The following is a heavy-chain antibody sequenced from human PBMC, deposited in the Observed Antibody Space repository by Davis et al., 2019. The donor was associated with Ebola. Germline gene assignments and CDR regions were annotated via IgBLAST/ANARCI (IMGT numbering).Heavy chain of an antibody. Sequence: GGSLRLSCPASGLTFRSHTMNWVRQAPGKGLEWVASISRSSYSIHYADSVKGRFTISRDNGGNSLFLQMNSLRAEDSAMYYCTRGNWNYPNWGQGTLVTVSS. J-gene: IGHJ4*02. CDR2: ISRSSYSI. CDR3: TRGNWNYPN. CDR1: GLTFRSHT. D-gene: IGHD1-7*01. V-gene: IGHV3-21*01.